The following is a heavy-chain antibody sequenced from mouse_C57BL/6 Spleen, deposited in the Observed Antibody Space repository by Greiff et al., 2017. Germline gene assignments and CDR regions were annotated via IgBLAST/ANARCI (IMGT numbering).Heavy chain of an antibody. Sequence: EVTVVASGGGLVKPGGSLKLSCAASGFTFSSYAMSWVRQTPEKRLEWVATISDGGSYTYYPDNVKSRFTISRDNAKKNLYLQKSHRKSEDTAVYYCARELLAWFAYWGQGTLVTVSA. CDR1: GFTFSSYA. CDR2: ISDGGSYT. V-gene: IGHV5-4*01. CDR3: ARELLAWFAY. D-gene: IGHD1-1*01. J-gene: IGHJ3*01.